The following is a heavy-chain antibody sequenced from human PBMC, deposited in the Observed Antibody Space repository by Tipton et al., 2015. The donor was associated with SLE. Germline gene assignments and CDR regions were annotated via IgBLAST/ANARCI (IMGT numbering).Heavy chain of an antibody. CDR3: ATVPRYNWNYIAS. V-gene: IGHV4-59*11. CDR2: IYYSGST. J-gene: IGHJ5*01. CDR1: GGSLSTHY. D-gene: IGHD1-1*01. Sequence: TLSLTCTVSGGSLSTHYWNWIRQPPGKDLEWIGYIYYSGSTNYSPSLESRVTISVDKSRNHLSLCLTTVTAADTGVYYGATVPRYNWNYIASWGQVTLVTVSS.